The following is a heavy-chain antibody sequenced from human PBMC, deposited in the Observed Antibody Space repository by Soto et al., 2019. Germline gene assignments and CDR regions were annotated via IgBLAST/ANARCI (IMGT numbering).Heavy chain of an antibody. V-gene: IGHV3-74*01. CDR1: GFIFKMYW. CDR2: IYNDGSYT. D-gene: IGHD3-10*01. CDR3: TRGPRPISTGTGAY. Sequence: GGSLRLSCAASGFIFKMYWMHWVRQSPGRGLVWISRIYNDGSYTDYADSVKGRFTISRDNVNDTLYLQMNNLRAEDSGLYYCTRGPRPISTGTGAYWGQGTQVTVSS. J-gene: IGHJ4*02.